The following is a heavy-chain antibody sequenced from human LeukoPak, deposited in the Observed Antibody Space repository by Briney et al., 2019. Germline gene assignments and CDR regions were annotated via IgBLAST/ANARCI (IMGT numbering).Heavy chain of an antibody. V-gene: IGHV4-59*08. J-gene: IGHJ4*02. CDR1: GGSISIYY. CDR2: IYYSGST. Sequence: PSETLSLTCTVSGGSISIYYWSRIRQPPGKGLEWIGYIYYSGSTNYNPSLKSRVTISVDTSKNQFSLKLSSVTAADTAVYYCASQITMVRGGYYFDYWGQGTLVTVSS. CDR3: ASQITMVRGGYYFDY. D-gene: IGHD3-10*01.